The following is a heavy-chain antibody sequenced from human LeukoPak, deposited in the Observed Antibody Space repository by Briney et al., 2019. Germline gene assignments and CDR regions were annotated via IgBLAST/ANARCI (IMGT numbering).Heavy chain of an antibody. D-gene: IGHD1-26*01. CDR1: GRSISSYY. Sequence: SETLSLICTVSGRSISSYYWSWIRQPPGKGLEWIGYIYYSGSTNYNPSLKSRVTISVDTSKTQFSLKLSSATAADTAVYYCARVVGATMDYYGMDVWGQGTTVTVSS. V-gene: IGHV4-59*01. J-gene: IGHJ6*02. CDR3: ARVVGATMDYYGMDV. CDR2: IYYSGST.